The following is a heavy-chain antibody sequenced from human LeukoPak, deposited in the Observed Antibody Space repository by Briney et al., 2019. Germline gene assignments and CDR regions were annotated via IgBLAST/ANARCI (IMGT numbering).Heavy chain of an antibody. V-gene: IGHV3-9*01. CDR2: ISWNSGSI. CDR1: GFTFDDYA. Sequence: GRSLRLSCAASGFTFDDYAMHWVRQAPGKGLEWVSGISWNSGSIGYADSVKGRFTISRDNAKNSLYLQMNSLRAEDTALYYCAKDLRYSSCWYGGFDYWGQGTLVTVSS. J-gene: IGHJ4*02. D-gene: IGHD6-19*01. CDR3: AKDLRYSSCWYGGFDY.